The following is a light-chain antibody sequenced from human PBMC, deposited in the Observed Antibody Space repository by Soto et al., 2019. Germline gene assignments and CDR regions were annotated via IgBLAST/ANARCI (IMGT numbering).Light chain of an antibody. CDR3: QQYNRYPYT. CDR2: KAS. J-gene: IGKJ2*01. CDR1: QPISSW. V-gene: IGKV1-5*03. Sequence: DIQMTQSPSALSTSVGDRVTITCRASQPISSWLAWYQEKPGKAPKLLIYKASSLESGVPSRFSGSGSGTESSLTISSLQPDDLATYYCQQYNRYPYTFGQGTKLEIK.